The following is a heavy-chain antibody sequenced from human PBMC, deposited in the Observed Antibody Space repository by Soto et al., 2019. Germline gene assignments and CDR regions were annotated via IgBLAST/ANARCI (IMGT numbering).Heavy chain of an antibody. J-gene: IGHJ4*02. CDR2: IWYDGSQR. D-gene: IGHD4-17*01. CDR1: GFTFNTHG. V-gene: IGHV3-33*01. Sequence: VELVESVGGVVQPGGSLRLSCAASGFTFNTHGMHWVRQAPGKGLEWVAVIWYDGSQRYYADFVRGRFTISRDNSQNTLYLQMTSLRAEDTAVYYCARIDDYGDYVTDYWGQGALVTVSS. CDR3: ARIDDYGDYVTDY.